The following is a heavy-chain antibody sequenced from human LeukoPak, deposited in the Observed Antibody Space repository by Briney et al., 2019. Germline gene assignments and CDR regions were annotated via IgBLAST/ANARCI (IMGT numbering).Heavy chain of an antibody. D-gene: IGHD3-22*01. CDR3: AKDRPNYYESNGHYYRLNGDY. V-gene: IGHV3-23*01. J-gene: IGHJ4*02. Sequence: PGGSLRLSCAASGFTFTYYSMSWVRQAPGKGPEWVSSINSRGDVTFYTDPVKGRFTISRDNSKNTLYLQMNSLRGEDTAVYYCAKDRPNYYESNGHYYRLNGDYWGQGTLVTVSS. CDR2: INSRGDVT. CDR1: GFTFTYYS.